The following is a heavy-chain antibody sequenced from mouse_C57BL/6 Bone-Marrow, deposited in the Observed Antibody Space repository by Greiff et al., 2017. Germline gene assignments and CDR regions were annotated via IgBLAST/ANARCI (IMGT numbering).Heavy chain of an antibody. CDR2: ISSGGDYI. D-gene: IGHD4-1*01. CDR3: TRGPGAAWFAY. J-gene: IGHJ3*01. CDR1: GFTFSSYA. Sequence: EVQGVESGEGLVKPGGSLKLSCAASGFTFSSYAMSWVRQTPEKRLELVAYISSGGDYIYYADTVKGRFTISRDNARNTLYLQMSSLKSEDTAMXYCTRGPGAAWFAYWGQGTLVTVSA. V-gene: IGHV5-9-1*02.